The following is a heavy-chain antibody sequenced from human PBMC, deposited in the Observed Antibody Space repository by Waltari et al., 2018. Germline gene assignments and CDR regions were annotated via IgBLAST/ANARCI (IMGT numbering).Heavy chain of an antibody. CDR2: MSYNGDAT. CDR1: GFTFDYYV. Sequence: EVQLLESGGDLVQPGGSLRLSCAASGFTFDYYVMTWVRQAPGKGLEWVATMSYNGDATSYADSVKGRFTISRDSSKNTLFLQLSSLRVEDTALYYCAKAAVAGTLYSPPNSWGPGTLVTVSS. CDR3: AKAAVAGTLYSPPNS. J-gene: IGHJ4*02. D-gene: IGHD6-19*01. V-gene: IGHV3-23*01.